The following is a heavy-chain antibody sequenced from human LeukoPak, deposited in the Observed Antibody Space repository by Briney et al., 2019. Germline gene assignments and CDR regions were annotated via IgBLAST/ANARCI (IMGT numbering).Heavy chain of an antibody. V-gene: IGHV1-2*04. D-gene: IGHD3-10*01. J-gene: IGHJ3*02. CDR3: ARAYYYGSGSPYAFDI. CDR2: XXXNSGGT. CDR1: GYTFTGYY. Sequence: GASVKVSCKASGYTFTGYYMHWVRQAPGQGLEWXXXXXXNSGGTNYAQKFQGWVTMTRDTSISTAYMELSRLRSDDTAVYYCARAYYYGSGSPYAFDIWGQGTMVTVSS.